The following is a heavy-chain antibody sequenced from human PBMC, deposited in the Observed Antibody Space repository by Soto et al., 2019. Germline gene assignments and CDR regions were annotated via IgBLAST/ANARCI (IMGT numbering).Heavy chain of an antibody. CDR1: GGSISSSNW. CDR2: IYHSGST. D-gene: IGHD3-10*01. J-gene: IGHJ4*02. V-gene: IGHV4-4*02. CDR3: ARDYGSGSYYNLY. Sequence: SETLSLTCAVSGGSISSSNWWSWVRQPPGKGLEWIGEIYHSGSTNYNPSLKSRVTISVDKSKNQFSLKLSSVTAADTAVYYCARDYGSGSYYNLYWGQGTLVTVSS.